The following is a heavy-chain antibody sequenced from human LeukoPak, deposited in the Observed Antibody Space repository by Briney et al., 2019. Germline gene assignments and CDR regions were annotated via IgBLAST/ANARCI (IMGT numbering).Heavy chain of an antibody. CDR3: AKVAVAGPAHYYGMDV. Sequence: PGGSLRLSCAASGFTFSSYAMSWVRQAPGKGLEWVSAISGSGGSTYYADSVKGRFTISRDNSKNTLYLQMNSLRAEDTAVYYCAKVAVAGPAHYYGMDVWGQGTTVTVSS. J-gene: IGHJ6*02. CDR1: GFTFSSYA. D-gene: IGHD6-19*01. CDR2: ISGSGGST. V-gene: IGHV3-23*01.